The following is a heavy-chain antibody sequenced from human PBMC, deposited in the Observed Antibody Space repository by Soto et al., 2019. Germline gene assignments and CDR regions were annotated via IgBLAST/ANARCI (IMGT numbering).Heavy chain of an antibody. V-gene: IGHV1-69*11. Sequence: QVHLVQSGTEVKKPGSSVKVCCKASGGTFSSSGFSWVRQAPGQGLEWMGMIVPSLDTTNYAQKFQARVTITAAEVTSTAYMELRSLRSEDTAVYYCARWPQPRYTADPYAVDVWGQGTRVIVSS. CDR2: IVPSLDTT. J-gene: IGHJ6*02. CDR1: GGTFSSSG. CDR3: ARWPQPRYTADPYAVDV. D-gene: IGHD3-16*02.